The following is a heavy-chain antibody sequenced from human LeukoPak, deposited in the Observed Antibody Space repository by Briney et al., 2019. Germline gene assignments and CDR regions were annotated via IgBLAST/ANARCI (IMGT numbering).Heavy chain of an antibody. Sequence: SETLSLTCAVYGGSFSGYYWSWIRQPAGKGLEWIGRIYTSGSTNYNPSLKSRVTMSVDTSKNQFSLKLSSVTAADTAVYYCARDKGEWLVPDYWGQGTLVTVSS. CDR3: ARDKGEWLVPDY. CDR2: IYTSGST. D-gene: IGHD6-19*01. CDR1: GGSFSGYY. V-gene: IGHV4-4*07. J-gene: IGHJ4*02.